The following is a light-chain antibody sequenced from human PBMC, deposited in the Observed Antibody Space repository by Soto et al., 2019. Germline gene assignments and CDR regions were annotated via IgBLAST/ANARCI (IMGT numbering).Light chain of an antibody. CDR3: RSYTGTNNFGV. Sequence: QSALTQPPSASGSPGQSVTISCTGSSSDVGGYNYVSWYQQHPGKAPKLVIYGVRKRPSGVPDRFSGSKSGNTASLTVSGLQAEDEADYYCRSYTGTNNFGVFGPGTKVTVL. V-gene: IGLV2-8*01. CDR2: GVR. J-gene: IGLJ1*01. CDR1: SSDVGGYNY.